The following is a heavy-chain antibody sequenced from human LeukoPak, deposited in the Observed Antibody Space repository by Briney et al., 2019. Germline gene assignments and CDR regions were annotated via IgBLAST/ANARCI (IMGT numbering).Heavy chain of an antibody. J-gene: IGHJ4*02. Sequence: ASVKVSCKASGYTFTSYDINWVRQATGQGLEWMGWMNPNSGNTGYAQKFQGRVTMTRNTSLSTAYTELSSLRSAETALYYRATAGYGDYEGYWGQGTLVTVSS. D-gene: IGHD4-17*01. CDR3: ATAGYGDYEGY. V-gene: IGHV1-8*01. CDR1: GYTFTSYD. CDR2: MNPNSGNT.